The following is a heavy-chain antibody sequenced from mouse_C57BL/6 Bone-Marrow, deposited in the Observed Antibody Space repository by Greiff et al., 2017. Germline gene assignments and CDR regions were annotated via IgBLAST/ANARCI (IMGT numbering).Heavy chain of an antibody. J-gene: IGHJ1*03. Sequence: QVQLQQPGTELVKPGASVKLSCKASGYTFTSYWMHWVKQRPGQGLEWIGNINPSNGGTNYNEKFKSKATLPVDKSSSTAYMQLSSLTSEDSAVYYCARFITTVVAGNWYFDVWGTGTTVTVSS. CDR3: ARFITTVVAGNWYFDV. CDR1: GYTFTSYW. V-gene: IGHV1-53*01. CDR2: INPSNGGT. D-gene: IGHD1-1*01.